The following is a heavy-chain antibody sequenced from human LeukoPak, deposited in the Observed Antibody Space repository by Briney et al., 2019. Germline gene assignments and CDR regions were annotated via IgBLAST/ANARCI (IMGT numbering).Heavy chain of an antibody. CDR2: INHSGST. J-gene: IGHJ3*01. CDR1: GRSLRCYY. V-gene: IGHV4-34*01. CDR3: AGGRYSPLIEV. D-gene: IGHD2-15*01. Sequence: SETVSLTYAVYGRSLRCYYWIWIRQPPGKGVEWIGEINHSGSTNYHPSLKSRVTISVDTSKNQFSLKLSAVAAADTAVYYCAGGRYSPLIEVWGQGTMVTVSS.